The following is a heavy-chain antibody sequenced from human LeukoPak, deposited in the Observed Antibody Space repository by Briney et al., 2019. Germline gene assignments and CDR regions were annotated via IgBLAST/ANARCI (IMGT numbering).Heavy chain of an antibody. CDR3: NRWHSSGVSHSNV. CDR1: GFTFSSYS. CDR2: ISSSSSYI. J-gene: IGHJ4*02. Sequence: GGSLRLSCAASGFTFSSYSMNWVRQAPGKGLEWVSSISSSSSYIYYADSGKGRFTISRDNAKNSLYLQMNSLKTEDTAVYYCNRWHSSGVSHSNVWGQGTLVTVSS. V-gene: IGHV3-21*03. D-gene: IGHD2-15*01.